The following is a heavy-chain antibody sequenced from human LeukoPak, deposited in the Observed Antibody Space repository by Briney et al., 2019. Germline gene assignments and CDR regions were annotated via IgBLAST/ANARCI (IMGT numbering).Heavy chain of an antibody. Sequence: SETLSLTCSVSGGSISGGSISGYHWSWIRQPPGKGLELIAYMHYSGTTHYNPSLKSRVSISVDTSRKQISLELTSVTAADTAVYYCARGGSWGEPRPFDYWGQGSLVTVSS. CDR2: MHYSGTT. CDR1: GGSISGGSISGYH. V-gene: IGHV4-61*08. J-gene: IGHJ4*02. D-gene: IGHD3-16*01. CDR3: ARGGSWGEPRPFDY.